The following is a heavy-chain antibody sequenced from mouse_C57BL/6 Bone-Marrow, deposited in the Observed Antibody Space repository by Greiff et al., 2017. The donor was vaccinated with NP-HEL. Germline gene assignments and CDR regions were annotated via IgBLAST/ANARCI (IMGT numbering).Heavy chain of an antibody. D-gene: IGHD2-5*01. CDR2: IYPGDGDT. V-gene: IGHV1-80*01. CDR3: ARGNYSNSWFAY. Sequence: VKVVESGAELVKPGASVKISCKASGYAFSSYWMNWVKQRPGKGLEWIGQIYPGDGDTNYNGKFKGKATLTADKSSSTAYMQLSSLTSEDSAVYFCARGNYSNSWFAYWGQGTLVTVSA. J-gene: IGHJ3*01. CDR1: GYAFSSYW.